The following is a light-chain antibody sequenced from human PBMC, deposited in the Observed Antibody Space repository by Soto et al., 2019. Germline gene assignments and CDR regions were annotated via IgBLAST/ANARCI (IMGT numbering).Light chain of an antibody. CDR2: VAS. Sequence: DIQMTQSPSTLSASVGDTVTITCRASQTISGWLAWDQQRPGKAPNLLIFVASTLESGVPSRFSGSGSGTTFTRTISSLQSDDFATYYCLQYNGYYRTFGQGTKVEIK. CDR3: LQYNGYYRT. CDR1: QTISGW. J-gene: IGKJ1*01. V-gene: IGKV1-5*01.